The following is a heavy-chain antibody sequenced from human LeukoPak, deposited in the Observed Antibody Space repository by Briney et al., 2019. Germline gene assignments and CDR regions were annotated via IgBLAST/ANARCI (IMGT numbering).Heavy chain of an antibody. Sequence: GGSLRLSCAASGFTFSSYAMSWVRQAPGKGLEWVSTISGSGSSTYYADSVKGRFTISRDNSKNTLYLQMNSLRAEDTAVYSCAREVAVAGTWFDPWGQGTLVTVSS. CDR1: GFTFSSYA. D-gene: IGHD6-19*01. CDR3: AREVAVAGTWFDP. CDR2: ISGSGSST. V-gene: IGHV3-23*01. J-gene: IGHJ5*02.